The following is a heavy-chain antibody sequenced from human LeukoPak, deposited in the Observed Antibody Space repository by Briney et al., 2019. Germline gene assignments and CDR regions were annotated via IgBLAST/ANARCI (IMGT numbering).Heavy chain of an antibody. V-gene: IGHV1-2*02. CDR3: ARSDSSGFKNDF. J-gene: IGHJ5*01. Sequence: GASVKVSCKASGYTFTGYYMHWVRQAPGQGLELMGWINPNSGGTNYAQKFQGRVTMTRDTSISTAYMELSRLRSDDTAVYYCARSDSSGFKNDFWGQGTLVTVSS. D-gene: IGHD3-22*01. CDR1: GYTFTGYY. CDR2: INPNSGGT.